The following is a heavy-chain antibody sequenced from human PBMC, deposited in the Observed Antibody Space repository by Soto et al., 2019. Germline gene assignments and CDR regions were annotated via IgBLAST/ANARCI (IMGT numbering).Heavy chain of an antibody. Sequence: GGSLRLSCAASGFTFSSYAMSWVRQAPGKGLEWVSAISGSGGSTYYADSVKGRFTISRDNSKNTLYLQMNSLRAEDTAVYYCASSITIFGVVIAQGGDSDYWRQGTLVTVSS. D-gene: IGHD3-3*01. V-gene: IGHV3-23*01. CDR2: ISGSGGST. CDR1: GFTFSSYA. CDR3: ASSITIFGVVIAQGGDSDY. J-gene: IGHJ4*02.